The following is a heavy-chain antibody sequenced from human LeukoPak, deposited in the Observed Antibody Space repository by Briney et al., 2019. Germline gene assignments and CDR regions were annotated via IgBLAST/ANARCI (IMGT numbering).Heavy chain of an antibody. V-gene: IGHV1-8*02. Sequence: ASVKVSCKASGYTFTSYGINWVRQATGQGLEWMGWMNPNSGNTGYAQKFQGRVTMTRNTSISTAYMELSSLRSEDTAVYYCARRGYSYGWGLGSYYYYMDVWGKGTTVTISS. CDR2: MNPNSGNT. CDR3: ARRGYSYGWGLGSYYYYMDV. CDR1: GYTFTSYG. J-gene: IGHJ6*03. D-gene: IGHD5-18*01.